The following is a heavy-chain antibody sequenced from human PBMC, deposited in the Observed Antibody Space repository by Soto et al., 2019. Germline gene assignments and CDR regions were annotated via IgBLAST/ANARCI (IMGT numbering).Heavy chain of an antibody. J-gene: IGHJ6*02. CDR2: ISYDGSNK. CDR1: GFTFSSYA. V-gene: IGHV3-30-3*01. Sequence: QVQLVESGGGVVQPGRSLRLSCAASGFTFSSYAMHWVRQAPGKGLEWVAVISYDGSNKYYADSVKGRFTISRDNSKNTRYLQMNSLRAEDTAVYYCASPGYSSGWYDYYYYGMDVWGQGTTVTVSS. CDR3: ASPGYSSGWYDYYYYGMDV. D-gene: IGHD6-19*01.